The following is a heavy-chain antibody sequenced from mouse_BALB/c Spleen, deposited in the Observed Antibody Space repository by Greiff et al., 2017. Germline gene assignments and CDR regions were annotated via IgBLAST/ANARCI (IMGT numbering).Heavy chain of an antibody. CDR3: ASGLLRAMDY. J-gene: IGHJ4*01. CDR2: IDPENGNT. D-gene: IGHD1-1*01. Sequence: DVKLVESGAELVRPGALVKLSCKASGFNIKDYYMHWVKQRPEQGLEWIGWIDPENGNTIYDPKFQGKASITADTSSNTAYLQLSSLTSEDTAVYYCASGLLRAMDYWGQGTSVTVSS. V-gene: IGHV14-1*02. CDR1: GFNIKDYY.